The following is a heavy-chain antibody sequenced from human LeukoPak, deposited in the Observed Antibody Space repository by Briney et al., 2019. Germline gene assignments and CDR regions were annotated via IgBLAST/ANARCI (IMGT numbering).Heavy chain of an antibody. Sequence: GESLKISWKASGYSFTSNWIGWVRQLPGKGLEWMGIIFPADSDTRYSPSFQGQVSISADKSISTAYLQWSSLKASDTAIYYCARRGPSDYWGQGTLVTVSS. V-gene: IGHV5-51*01. CDR2: IFPADSDT. CDR1: GYSFTSNW. J-gene: IGHJ4*02. CDR3: ARRGPSDY.